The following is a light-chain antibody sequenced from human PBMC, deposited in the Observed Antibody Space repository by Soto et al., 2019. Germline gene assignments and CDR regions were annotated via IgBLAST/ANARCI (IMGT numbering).Light chain of an antibody. CDR2: SNN. CDR1: SSNIGSNT. V-gene: IGLV1-44*01. CDR3: AAWDDSLNGLV. J-gene: IGLJ2*01. Sequence: QSVLTQPPSASGTPGQRVTISCSGSSSNIGSNTVNWYQQRPGTAPKHLIYSNNQRPSGVPDRFSGSKSGTSASLAISGLQSEDEAAYYCAAWDDSLNGLVFGGGTKVTVL.